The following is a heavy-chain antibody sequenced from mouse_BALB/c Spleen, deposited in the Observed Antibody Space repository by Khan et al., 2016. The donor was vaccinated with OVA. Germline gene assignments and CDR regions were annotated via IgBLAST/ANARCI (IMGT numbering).Heavy chain of an antibody. CDR1: GFTFSNYS. J-gene: IGHJ2*01. CDR2: ISSGGSYT. V-gene: IGHV5-9-3*01. D-gene: IGHD2-5*01. CDR3: ARTHVYAGSNSFDC. Sequence: EVELVESGGGLVKPGGSLKLSCAASGFTFSNYSMSWVRQTPEQRLEWVAPISSGGSYTYFPGSVKGRFTLSRDNAKNTPYLQMSSLRSEDTAVFYCARTHVYAGSNSFDCWGQGTTLTVSS.